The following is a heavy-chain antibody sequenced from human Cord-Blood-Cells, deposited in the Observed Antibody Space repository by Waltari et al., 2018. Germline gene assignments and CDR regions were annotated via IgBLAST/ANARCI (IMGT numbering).Heavy chain of an antibody. D-gene: IGHD6-6*01. CDR1: GYSISSGYY. CDR2: IYHSGST. V-gene: IGHV4-38-2*02. J-gene: IGHJ4*02. CDR3: ARGGPYSSSSFDY. Sequence: QVQLQESGPGLVKPSETLSLTCTVSGYSISSGYYWGWIRQPPGKGLEWIGSIYHSGSTYYNPSLKSRVTILVDTSKNQFSLKLSSVTAADTAVYYCARGGPYSSSSFDYWGQGTLVTVSS.